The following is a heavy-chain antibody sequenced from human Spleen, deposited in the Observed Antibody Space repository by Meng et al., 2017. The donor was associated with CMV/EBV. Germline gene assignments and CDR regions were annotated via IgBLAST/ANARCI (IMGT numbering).Heavy chain of an antibody. CDR1: GFTFDDYA. CDR3: ARDFMATSWGYYYYYGMDV. J-gene: IGHJ6*02. Sequence: GESLKISCAASGFTFDDYAMHWVRQAPGKGLEWVSYISSSGSTIYYTDSVKGRFTISRDNAKNSLYLQMNSLRAEDTAVYYCARDFMATSWGYYYYYGMDVWGQGTTVTVSS. D-gene: IGHD1-26*01. V-gene: IGHV3-48*03. CDR2: ISSSGSTI.